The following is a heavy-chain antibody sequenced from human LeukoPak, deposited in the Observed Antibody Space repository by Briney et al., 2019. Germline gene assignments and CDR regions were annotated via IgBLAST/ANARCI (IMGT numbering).Heavy chain of an antibody. CDR1: GFTISSHNHR. CDR3: ARRDNSFDS. CDR2: IHHSGVT. J-gene: IGHJ4*02. V-gene: IGHV4-39*02. D-gene: IGHD5-24*01. Sequence: PSETLSLTCRASGFTISSHNHRWVWLRQPPGNGLEWIGSIHHSGVTYSDPSRRSRLTLSVDMSKNHYSLNLSSVTAADTAVYYCARRDNSFDSWGPGTLVTVSS.